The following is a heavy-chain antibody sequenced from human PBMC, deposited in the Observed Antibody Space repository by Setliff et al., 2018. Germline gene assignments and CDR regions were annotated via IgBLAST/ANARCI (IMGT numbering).Heavy chain of an antibody. V-gene: IGHV3-7*03. CDR2: INPHGSEK. CDR1: GFSYSNCW. J-gene: IGHJ4*02. CDR3: AKPQVELRWGFES. D-gene: IGHD1-7*01. Sequence: GGSLRLSCTASGFSYSNCWVSWVRQAPGKGLEWLASINPHGSEKYYADSVKGRFTISRDNSKNTLYLQMNSLRAEDTAVYYCAKPQVELRWGFESWGQGTPVTSPQ.